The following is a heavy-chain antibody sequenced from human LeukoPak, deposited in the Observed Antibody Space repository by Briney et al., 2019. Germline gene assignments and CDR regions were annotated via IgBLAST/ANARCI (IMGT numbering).Heavy chain of an antibody. Sequence: ASVKVSCKASGYTFTGYYMQWVRQAPGQGLEWMGRINPNSGGTNYAQKFQGRVTMTRDTSISTAYMELSRLRSDDTAVYYCARDPPRMKQQLVGDYWGQGTLVTVSS. V-gene: IGHV1-2*06. J-gene: IGHJ4*02. CDR2: INPNSGGT. D-gene: IGHD6-13*01. CDR3: ARDPPRMKQQLVGDY. CDR1: GYTFTGYY.